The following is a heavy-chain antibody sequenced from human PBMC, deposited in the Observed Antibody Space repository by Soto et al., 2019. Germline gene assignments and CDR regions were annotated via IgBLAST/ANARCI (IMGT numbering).Heavy chain of an antibody. Sequence: GGSLRLSCAASGFTFSSYAMSWVRQAPGKGLEWVSAISGSGGSTYYADSVKGRFTISRDNSKNTLYLQMNSLRAEDTAVYYCAKVPLDYYDSSGYYWPVNYFDYWGQGTLVTVS. D-gene: IGHD3-22*01. V-gene: IGHV3-23*01. CDR1: GFTFSSYA. J-gene: IGHJ4*02. CDR2: ISGSGGST. CDR3: AKVPLDYYDSSGYYWPVNYFDY.